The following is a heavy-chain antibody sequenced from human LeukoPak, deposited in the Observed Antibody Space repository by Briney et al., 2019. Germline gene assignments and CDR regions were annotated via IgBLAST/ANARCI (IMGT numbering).Heavy chain of an antibody. CDR3: ARLLRAAAPNFDY. J-gene: IGHJ4*02. V-gene: IGHV4-4*09. Sequence: PSETLSLTCTVSGGSISSYYWSWIRQPPGKELGWIGYIYTSGSTNYNPSLKSRVTISVDTSKNQFSLKLSSVTAADTAVYYCARLLRAAAPNFDYWGQGTLVTVSS. D-gene: IGHD2-2*01. CDR2: IYTSGST. CDR1: GGSISSYY.